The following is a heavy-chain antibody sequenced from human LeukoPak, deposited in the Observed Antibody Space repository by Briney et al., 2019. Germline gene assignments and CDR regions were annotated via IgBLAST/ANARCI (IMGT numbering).Heavy chain of an antibody. D-gene: IGHD2-15*01. J-gene: IGHJ3*02. CDR1: GFTFSSYG. CDR2: ISYDGSNK. V-gene: IGHV3-30*18. CDR3: AKGLGSSWWHAFDI. Sequence: PGRSLRLSCAASGFTFSSYGMHWVRQAPGKGLEWVAVISYDGSNKYCADSEKGRFNISRDNSKNTLYLQMNSLRAEDTAVYYCAKGLGSSWWHAFDIWGQGTMVTVSS.